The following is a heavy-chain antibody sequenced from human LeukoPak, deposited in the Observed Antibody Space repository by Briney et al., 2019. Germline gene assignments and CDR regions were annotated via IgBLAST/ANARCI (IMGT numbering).Heavy chain of an antibody. J-gene: IGHJ2*01. CDR1: GGSFSGYY. Sequence: SETLSLTCAVYGGSFSGYYWSWIRQPPGNGLEWIGEINHSGSTNYNPSLKSRVTISVDTSKNQFSLKLSSVTAADTAVYYCAFSSHTRSAYCSSTSCYRDYWYFDLWGRGTLVTVSS. CDR2: INHSGST. V-gene: IGHV4-34*01. CDR3: AFSSHTRSAYCSSTSCYRDYWYFDL. D-gene: IGHD2-2*01.